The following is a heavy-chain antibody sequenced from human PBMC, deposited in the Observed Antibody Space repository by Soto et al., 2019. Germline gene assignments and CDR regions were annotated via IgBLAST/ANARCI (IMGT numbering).Heavy chain of an antibody. CDR2: IYYSGST. CDR3: ARDSYEAENYYYGMDV. CDR1: SGSISSYY. D-gene: IGHD3-3*01. J-gene: IGHJ6*02. V-gene: IGHV4-59*01. Sequence: SETLSLTCTVSSGSISSYYWSWIRQPPGKGLEWIGYIYYSGSTNYNPSLKSRVTISVDTSKNQFSLKLSSVTAADTAVYYCARDSYEAENYYYGMDVWGQGTTVTVSS.